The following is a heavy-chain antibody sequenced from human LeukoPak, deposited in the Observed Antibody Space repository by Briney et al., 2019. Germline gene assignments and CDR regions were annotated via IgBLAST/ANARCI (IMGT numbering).Heavy chain of an antibody. Sequence: PSETLSLTCTVSGGSISSGGYYWSWIRQHPGKGLEWIGYIYYSGSTYYNPSLKSRVTISVDTSKNQLSLKLSSVTAADTAVYYCARGYQLPLGWFDPWGQGTLVTVSS. CDR2: IYYSGST. V-gene: IGHV4-31*03. D-gene: IGHD2-2*01. CDR1: GGSISSGGYY. J-gene: IGHJ5*02. CDR3: ARGYQLPLGWFDP.